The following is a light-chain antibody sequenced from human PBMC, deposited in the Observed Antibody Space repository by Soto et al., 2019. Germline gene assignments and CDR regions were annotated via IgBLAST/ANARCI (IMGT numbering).Light chain of an antibody. CDR3: QQSNNWPWT. V-gene: IGKV3-15*01. Sequence: EIVMTQSTATLSVSPGERATLSFRASQSVSSNLAWYQQKPGQAPRLLIYDASTRATGIPARFSGSGSGTEFTLTISSLQSEDFSVYYCQQSNNWPWTFGQGTKVDVK. CDR2: DAS. J-gene: IGKJ1*01. CDR1: QSVSSN.